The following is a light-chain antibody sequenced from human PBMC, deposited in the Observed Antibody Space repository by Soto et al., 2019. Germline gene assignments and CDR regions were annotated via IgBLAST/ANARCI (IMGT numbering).Light chain of an antibody. J-gene: IGKJ1*01. CDR2: GAS. Sequence: EIVLTQSPGTLSLSPGERATLSCRASQSVSSSFLAWYQQQPGQAPRLLIYGASSRATGIPDRFSGSGSGTDFTLTISRLEPEDFAVYYCQQYGRSPWTFGHGTKVEIK. CDR3: QQYGRSPWT. V-gene: IGKV3-20*01. CDR1: QSVSSSF.